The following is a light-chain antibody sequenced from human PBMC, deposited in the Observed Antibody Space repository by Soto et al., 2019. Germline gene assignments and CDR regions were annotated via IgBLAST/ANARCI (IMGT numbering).Light chain of an antibody. CDR3: HQYYSAPWT. CDR2: WAS. J-gene: IGKJ1*01. Sequence: DIVMTQSPDSLAVSLGERATINCKSSQSVFHSSSDKNFLTWYQQKPGQPPKLLIYWASTRESGVPDRFSGSGSGTDFTVTISSLQAEDVEVYSCHQYYSAPWTFGQGTKVEIK. CDR1: QSVFHSSSDKNF. V-gene: IGKV4-1*01.